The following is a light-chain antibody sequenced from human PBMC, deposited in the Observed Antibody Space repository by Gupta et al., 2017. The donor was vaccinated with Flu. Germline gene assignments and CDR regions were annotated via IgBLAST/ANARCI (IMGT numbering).Light chain of an antibody. J-gene: IGLJ2*01. CDR2: DVS. Sequence: QSALTQPRPVSGSSGQSVTISRTGTSSAVGGYNYLSWYQQHPGKAPKLMIYDVSKRPSGVPDRFSGSKSGNTASLTITGLQAEDEADYYCCSYAGSYTYVVFGGGTKLTVL. CDR3: CSYAGSYTYVV. V-gene: IGLV2-11*01. CDR1: SSAVGGYNY.